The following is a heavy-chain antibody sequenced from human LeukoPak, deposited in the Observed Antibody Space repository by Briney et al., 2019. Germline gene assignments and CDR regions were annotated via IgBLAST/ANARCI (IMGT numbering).Heavy chain of an antibody. V-gene: IGHV1-2*06. J-gene: IGHJ4*02. CDR1: GYTFTGYY. CDR3: ARIGESRHYLDY. Sequence: ASVKVSCKASGYTFTGYYMHWVRQAPGQGLEWMGRINPNSGGTNYAQKFQGRVTMTRDTSISTAYMELSRLRSDDTAVYYCARIGESRHYLDYWGQGTLVTVSS. CDR2: INPNSGGT. D-gene: IGHD3-10*01.